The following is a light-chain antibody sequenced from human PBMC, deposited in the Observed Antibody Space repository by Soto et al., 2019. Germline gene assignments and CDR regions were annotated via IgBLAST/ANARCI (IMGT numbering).Light chain of an antibody. V-gene: IGLV2-14*01. J-gene: IGLJ1*01. CDR3: SSYTSSSPRV. Sequence: QSVLTQPASVSGSPGQSITISCTGTSSDVGGYNYVSWYQQHPGKAPKLMIYEVSNRPSGVSNRFSGSKSGNTASLTISGLQAEDEADYYCSSYTSSSPRVFGNGTKVTVL. CDR1: SSDVGGYNY. CDR2: EVS.